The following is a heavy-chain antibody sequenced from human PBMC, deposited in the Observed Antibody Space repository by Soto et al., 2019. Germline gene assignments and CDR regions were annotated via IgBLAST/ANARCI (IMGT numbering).Heavy chain of an antibody. V-gene: IGHV1-46*01. D-gene: IGHD2-21*01. Sequence: ASVKVSCKASGYTFTSYYMHWVRQAPGQGLEWMGIINPSGGSTSYAQKFQGRVTMTGDTSTSTVYMELSSLRSEYTAVYYCALLNNQYSGTDYWGQGTLVTVSS. CDR2: INPSGGST. J-gene: IGHJ4*02. CDR1: GYTFTSYY. CDR3: ALLNNQYSGTDY.